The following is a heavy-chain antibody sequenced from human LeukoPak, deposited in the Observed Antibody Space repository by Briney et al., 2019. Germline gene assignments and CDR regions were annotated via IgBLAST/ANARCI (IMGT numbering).Heavy chain of an antibody. J-gene: IGHJ4*02. CDR1: GGSISSGSYL. CDR3: AREGYTSSWYSGYYYFDY. CDR2: INTSGST. Sequence: SETLSLTCTVSGGSISSGSYLWTWIRQPAGKRLEWIVRINTSGSTNYNPSLKSRVTISVDTSKNQFSLKLSSVTAADTAVFFCAREGYTSSWYSGYYYFDYWGQGTLVAVSS. V-gene: IGHV4-61*02. D-gene: IGHD6-13*01.